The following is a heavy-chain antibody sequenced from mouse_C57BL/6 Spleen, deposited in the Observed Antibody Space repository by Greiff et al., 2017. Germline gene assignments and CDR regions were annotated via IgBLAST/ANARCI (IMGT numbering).Heavy chain of an antibody. Sequence: VQLKQPGAGLVRPGSSVKLSCKASGFTFTSYSMHWVRQRPIQGLEWIGNIDRCGSDTHYNQKFKDKATLTVDKTSSTAYMQLSSLTSEDSAVYYCAGGDYYGSSYHAMDYWGQGTSVT. J-gene: IGHJ4*01. V-gene: IGHV1-52*01. CDR2: IDRCGSDT. CDR3: AGGDYYGSSYHAMDY. D-gene: IGHD1-1*01. CDR1: GFTFTSYS.